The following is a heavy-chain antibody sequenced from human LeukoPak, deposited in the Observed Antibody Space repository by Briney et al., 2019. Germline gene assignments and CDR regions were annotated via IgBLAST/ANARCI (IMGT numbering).Heavy chain of an antibody. CDR2: ISSSSSYI. CDR3: ARPPPYSSGWHYYMDV. J-gene: IGHJ6*03. D-gene: IGHD6-19*01. Sequence: GGSLRLSCAASGFTFSSYSMNWVRQAPGKGLEWVSSISSSSSYIYYADSVKGRFTISRDNAKNSLYLQMNSLRAEDTAVYYCARPPPYSSGWHYYMDVWGKGTTVTISS. CDR1: GFTFSSYS. V-gene: IGHV3-21*01.